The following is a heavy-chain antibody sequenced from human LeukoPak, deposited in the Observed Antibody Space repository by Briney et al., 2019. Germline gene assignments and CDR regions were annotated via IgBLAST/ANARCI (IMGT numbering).Heavy chain of an antibody. D-gene: IGHD3-16*01. CDR3: ASDVGDPQY. CDR2: TFGGGST. CDR1: GFTVSYNY. V-gene: IGHV3-66*01. Sequence: GGSLRLSCAASGFTVSYNYMSWVRQAPGKGLEWVSVTFGGGSTYYADSVKGRFTISRDNSKNTLYLQVNSLRVEDTAVYYCASDVGDPQYWGQGTLVTVSS. J-gene: IGHJ4*02.